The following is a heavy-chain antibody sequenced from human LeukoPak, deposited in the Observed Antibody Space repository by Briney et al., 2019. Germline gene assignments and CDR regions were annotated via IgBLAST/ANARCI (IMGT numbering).Heavy chain of an antibody. J-gene: IGHJ4*02. D-gene: IGHD6-19*01. CDR3: ARNTPLAAQGY. CDR2: IKTNTGNP. CDR1: GYTFTSYS. Sequence: ASVKVSCKASGYTFTSYSMNWVRQAPGQGLEWRGWIKTNTGNPTYAQGFTGRFVFSLDTSVSTAYLQISSLKAEDTAVYYCARNTPLAAQGYWGQGTLVTVSS. V-gene: IGHV7-4-1*02.